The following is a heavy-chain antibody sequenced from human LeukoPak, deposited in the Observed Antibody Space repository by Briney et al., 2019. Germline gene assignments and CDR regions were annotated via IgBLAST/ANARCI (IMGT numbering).Heavy chain of an antibody. D-gene: IGHD4-17*01. V-gene: IGHV1-3*01. Sequence: GASVKVPCKASGYIFSDYAIQWVRQAPGQGLEWMGWINAGNGKTKYSQKFQGRVTITRDTSASTAYMELSGLRSEDTAVYYCARARWTSTVTTYYLDYWGQGTLVTVSS. CDR1: GYIFSDYA. J-gene: IGHJ4*02. CDR2: INAGNGKT. CDR3: ARARWTSTVTTYYLDY.